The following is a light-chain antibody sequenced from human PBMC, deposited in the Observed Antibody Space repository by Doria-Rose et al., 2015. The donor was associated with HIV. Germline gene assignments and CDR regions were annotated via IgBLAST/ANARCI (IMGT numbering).Light chain of an antibody. J-gene: IGKJ3*01. CDR3: QQCYDTPS. CDR1: QSLLYTSKNY. V-gene: IGKV4-1*01. CDR2: WAS. Sequence: DIRVTQSPESLGMSLGERATLNCKSNQSLLYTSKNYLAWYQQKPGQPPKLLIYWASTRQSGVPARFSGSGSGTDFTPTISSLEAEDVAVYYCQQCYDTPSFGPGTTVDIK.